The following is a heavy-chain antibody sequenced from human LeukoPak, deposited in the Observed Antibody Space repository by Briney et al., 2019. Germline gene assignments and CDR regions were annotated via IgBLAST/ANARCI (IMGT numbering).Heavy chain of an antibody. Sequence: SETLSLTCTVSGYSISSGYYWGWIRQPPGKGLEWIGSIYHSGSTYYNPSLKSRVTISVDTSKNQFSLKLSSVTAADTAVYYCADLYGSGRSFDYWGQGTLVTVSS. CDR3: ADLYGSGRSFDY. V-gene: IGHV4-38-2*02. CDR2: IYHSGST. D-gene: IGHD3-10*01. J-gene: IGHJ4*02. CDR1: GYSISSGYY.